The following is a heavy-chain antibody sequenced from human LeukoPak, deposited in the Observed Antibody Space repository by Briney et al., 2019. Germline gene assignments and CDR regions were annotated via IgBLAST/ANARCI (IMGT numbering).Heavy chain of an antibody. CDR2: IIPILGIA. CDR3: ARGSGSYGYDV. CDR1: GGTFSSYA. D-gene: IGHD5-18*01. V-gene: IGHV1-69*04. J-gene: IGHJ6*02. Sequence: SVKVSCKASGGTFSSYAISWVRQAPGQGLEWMGRIIPILGIANYAQKFQGRVTITADKSTSTAYMELSSLRSEDTAVYYCARGSGSYGYDVWGQGTTVTVCS.